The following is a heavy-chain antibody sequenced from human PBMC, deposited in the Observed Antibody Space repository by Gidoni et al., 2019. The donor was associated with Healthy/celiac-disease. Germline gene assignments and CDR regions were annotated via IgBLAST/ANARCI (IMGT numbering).Heavy chain of an antibody. J-gene: IGHJ4*02. D-gene: IGHD3-22*01. CDR3: ARGGHIVVIKSVYYFDY. CDR1: CRSFRGYY. V-gene: IGHV4-34*01. CDR2: INHSGST. Sequence: QVQLQQWGAGLLKPSETLSPTCAAYCRSFRGYYWRWIRQPPGTGLEWIGEINHSGSTNYNPSLKSRVTISVDTSKNQFSLKLSSVTAADTAVYYCARGGHIVVIKSVYYFDYWSQGTLVTVSS.